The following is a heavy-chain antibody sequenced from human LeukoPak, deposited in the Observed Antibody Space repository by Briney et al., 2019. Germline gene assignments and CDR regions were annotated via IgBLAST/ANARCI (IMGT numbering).Heavy chain of an antibody. CDR1: GYSLIDQY. CDR3: ARAPSLIRGLDY. Sequence: ASVMLSCKASGYSLIDQYLHWVRQAPGQGLEWVGWINPHSGGTNYAQTFQGRVTMTRDTSINTAYMELSSLRSDDTAVYYCARAPSLIRGLDYWGQGALVTISS. CDR2: INPHSGGT. J-gene: IGHJ4*02. D-gene: IGHD3-10*01. V-gene: IGHV1-2*02.